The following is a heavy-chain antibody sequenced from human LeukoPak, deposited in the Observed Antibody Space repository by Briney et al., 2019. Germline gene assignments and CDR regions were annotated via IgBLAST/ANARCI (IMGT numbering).Heavy chain of an antibody. CDR3: TLFWSGYYRVSRPSTRNDY. CDR2: IKSKTDGGTT. CDR1: GFTFSNAW. J-gene: IGHJ4*02. D-gene: IGHD3-3*01. Sequence: GGSLRLSCAPPGFTFSNAWMSWVRQAPGKGLEWVGRIKSKTDGGTTDYAAPVKGRFTISRDDSKNTLYLQMNSLKTEDTAVYYCTLFWSGYYRVSRPSTRNDYWGQGTLVTVSS. V-gene: IGHV3-15*01.